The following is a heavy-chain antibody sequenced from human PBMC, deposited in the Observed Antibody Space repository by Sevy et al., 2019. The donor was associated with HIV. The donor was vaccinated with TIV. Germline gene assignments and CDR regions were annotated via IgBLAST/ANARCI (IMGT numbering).Heavy chain of an antibody. J-gene: IGHJ4*02. V-gene: IGHV1-24*01. CDR2: FDPEDGET. D-gene: IGHD3-3*01. CDR3: ATRRTIRFLEWLEPYYFDY. CDR1: GYTLTELS. Sequence: ASVKVSCKVSGYTLTELSMHWVRQAPGKGLEWMGGFDPEDGETIYAQKFQGRVTMTEDTSTDTAYMELSSLRSEDTAVYYCATRRTIRFLEWLEPYYFDYWGQGTLVTVSS.